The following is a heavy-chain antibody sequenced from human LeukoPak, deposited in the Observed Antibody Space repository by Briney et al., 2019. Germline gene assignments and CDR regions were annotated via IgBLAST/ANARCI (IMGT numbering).Heavy chain of an antibody. CDR3: AKSNGYGLVDI. D-gene: IGHD3-10*01. CDR2: IYHSGNT. J-gene: IGHJ3*02. Sequence: SETLSLTCTVSGYSISSGYYWGWIRQPPGKGLEWIGSIYHSGNTYYDPSLKSRVTISVDTSKNQFSLKLSSVTAADTAVYYCAKSNGYGLVDIWGQGTVVTVSS. V-gene: IGHV4-38-2*02. CDR1: GYSISSGYY.